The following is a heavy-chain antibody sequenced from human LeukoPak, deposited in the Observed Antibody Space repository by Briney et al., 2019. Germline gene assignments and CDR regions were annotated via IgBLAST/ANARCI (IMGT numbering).Heavy chain of an antibody. CDR2: ISYSGST. CDR1: GGSISSYY. J-gene: IGHJ4*02. CDR3: ASNTGTVFDY. V-gene: IGHV4-59*01. D-gene: IGHD7-27*01. Sequence: KPSETLSLTCTVSGGSISSYYWSWIRQPPGKGLEWIGFISYSGSTTYNPSLKSRVTISVDTSKKQFSLKLSSVTAADTAVYYCASNTGTVFDYWGQGALVTVSS.